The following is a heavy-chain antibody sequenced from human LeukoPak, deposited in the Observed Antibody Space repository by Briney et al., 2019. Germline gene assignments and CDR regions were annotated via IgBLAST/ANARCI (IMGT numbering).Heavy chain of an antibody. CDR2: IIPIFGTA. CDR1: VGTFISYA. D-gene: IGHD3-3*01. Sequence: ASVKVSCKASVGTFISYAISWVRQAPGQGREWMGRIIPIFGTANYAQKFQGRVTITTDESTSTAYMELSSLRSEDTAVYYCAREDYDFWSGYHLPTAGLDYWGQGTLVTVSS. CDR3: AREDYDFWSGYHLPTAGLDY. J-gene: IGHJ4*02. V-gene: IGHV1-69*05.